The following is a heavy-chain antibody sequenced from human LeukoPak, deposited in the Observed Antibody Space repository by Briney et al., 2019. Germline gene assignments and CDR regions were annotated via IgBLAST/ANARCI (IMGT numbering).Heavy chain of an antibody. Sequence: PSETLSLTCAVYGGSFSGYYWSWIRQPPGKGLEWIGEINHSGSTNYNPSLKGRVTISVDTSKNQFSLKLSSVTAADTAVYYCARNGAYNLDYWGQGTLVTVSS. J-gene: IGHJ4*02. D-gene: IGHD1-14*01. CDR1: GGSFSGYY. V-gene: IGHV4-34*01. CDR2: INHSGST. CDR3: ARNGAYNLDY.